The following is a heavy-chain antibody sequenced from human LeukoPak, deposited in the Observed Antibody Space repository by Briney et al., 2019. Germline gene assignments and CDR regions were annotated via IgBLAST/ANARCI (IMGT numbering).Heavy chain of an antibody. V-gene: IGHV4-30-2*01. CDR3: ARVKTGDIES. CDR2: IYHSGST. J-gene: IGHJ4*02. Sequence: PSETLSLTCTVSGGSISSGGYYWSWIRQPPGEGLEWIGYIYHSGSTYYNPSLKSRVTISVDRSKNQFSLKLSSVTAADTAVYYCARVKTGDIESWGQGTLVTVSS. D-gene: IGHD7-27*01. CDR1: GGSISSGGYY.